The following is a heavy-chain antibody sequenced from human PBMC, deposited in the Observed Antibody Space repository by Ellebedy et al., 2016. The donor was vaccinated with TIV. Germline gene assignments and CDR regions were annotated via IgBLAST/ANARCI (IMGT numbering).Heavy chain of an antibody. V-gene: IGHV3-64D*06. CDR1: GFTFSNCA. Sequence: GESLKISXSASGFTFSNCALQWVRQAPGKGLQYVSAINSDGSRTYYTDSVKDRFIISRDNSKNTLYLQMSSLRAEDTAVYYCVSDAFDIWGQGTMVTVSS. CDR2: INSDGSRT. J-gene: IGHJ3*02. CDR3: VSDAFDI.